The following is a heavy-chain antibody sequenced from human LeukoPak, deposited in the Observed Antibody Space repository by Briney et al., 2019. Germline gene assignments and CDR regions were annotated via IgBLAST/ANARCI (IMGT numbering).Heavy chain of an antibody. CDR1: GGSISSYY. Sequence: PSETLSLTCTVSGGSISSYYWSWIRQPPGKGLEWIGYIYYSGSTNYNPSLKSRVTISVDTSKNQFSLKLTSVTAADTAVYYCAKSWGYAANSLHIQHWGQGARVIVSA. V-gene: IGHV4-59*08. D-gene: IGHD4-23*01. CDR2: IYYSGST. J-gene: IGHJ1*01. CDR3: AKSWGYAANSLHIQH.